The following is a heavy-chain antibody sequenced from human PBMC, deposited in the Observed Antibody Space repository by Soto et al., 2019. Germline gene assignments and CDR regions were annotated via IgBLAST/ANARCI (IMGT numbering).Heavy chain of an antibody. J-gene: IGHJ5*02. CDR3: ARYSSSSGENWFDP. CDR1: VDSISRGFYS. D-gene: IGHD6-6*01. V-gene: IGHV4-30-2*01. CDR2: IYPSGST. Sequence: PSETLSLTCVFSVDSISRGFYSCSWIRQPPGKGLEYIGYIYPSGSTYYNPSLRSRVTISVDRSKNEFSLNVSTVTAADTALYFCARYSSSSGENWFDPWGQGALVTVSS.